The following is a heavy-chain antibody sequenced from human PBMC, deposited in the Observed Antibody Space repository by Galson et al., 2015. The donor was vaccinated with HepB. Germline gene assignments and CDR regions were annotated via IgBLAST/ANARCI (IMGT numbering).Heavy chain of an antibody. V-gene: IGHV3-30-3*01. Sequence: SLRLSCAASGFTFSNYPLHWVRQAPGKGLEWVAFISYDGGNKKYANSVKGRFTISRDNSKNTLYLQMNSLRLEDTAVYYCARGPGLYDSGWFPFDSWGQGTRVTVSS. CDR3: ARGPGLYDSGWFPFDS. J-gene: IGHJ4*02. CDR2: ISYDGGNK. D-gene: IGHD6-19*01. CDR1: GFTFSNYP.